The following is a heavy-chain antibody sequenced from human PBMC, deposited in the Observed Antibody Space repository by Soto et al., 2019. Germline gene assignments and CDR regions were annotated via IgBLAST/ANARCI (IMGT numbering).Heavy chain of an antibody. CDR2: ITGSGGST. D-gene: IGHD3-10*01. J-gene: IGHJ4*02. Sequence: EVQLLESGGGLVQPGGSLRLSCSASGIIFSAFAMSWVRQPPGTGLEWVSGITGSGGSTNYADSVKGRFTISRDNSKNTLYLQMNSLRGDDTAIYYCAMTSVTRIRGEPPAYWGQGTLVTVSS. CDR1: GIIFSAFA. CDR3: AMTSVTRIRGEPPAY. V-gene: IGHV3-23*01.